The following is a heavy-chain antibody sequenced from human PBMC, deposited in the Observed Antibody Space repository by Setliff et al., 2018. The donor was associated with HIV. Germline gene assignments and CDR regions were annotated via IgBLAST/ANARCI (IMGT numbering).Heavy chain of an antibody. J-gene: IGHJ3*02. CDR3: ASAWTDFGDKNDVFDI. CDR2: IYYYSGST. V-gene: IGHV4-39*01. CDR1: GGSISSRSYY. Sequence: SETLSLTCTVSGGSISSRSYYWGWIRQPPGKGLEWIGYIYYYSGSTYYNPSLKSRVTISVDTSKNQFSLKLSSVTAADTAVYYCASAWTDFGDKNDVFDIWGQGTMVTVSS. D-gene: IGHD4-17*01.